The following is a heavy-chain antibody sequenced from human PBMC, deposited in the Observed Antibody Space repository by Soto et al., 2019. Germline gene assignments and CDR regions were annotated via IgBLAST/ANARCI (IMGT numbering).Heavy chain of an antibody. CDR3: ARDYGDYSFFFHY. CDR2: IYYSGFT. J-gene: IGHJ4*02. CDR1: GGSISSGGYY. D-gene: IGHD4-17*01. Sequence: SETLSLTCTVSGGSISSGGYYWSWIRQHPGKGLEWIGYIYYSGFTDYNPSLESRATISVDHSKNQFSLTLRSVTAADTAVYYCARDYGDYSFFFHYWGQGALVTVSS. V-gene: IGHV4-61*08.